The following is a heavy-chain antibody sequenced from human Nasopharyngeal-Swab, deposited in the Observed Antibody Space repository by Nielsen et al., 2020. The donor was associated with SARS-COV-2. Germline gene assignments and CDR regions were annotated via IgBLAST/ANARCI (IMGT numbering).Heavy chain of an antibody. CDR3: AKDMSYSSGWFYGMDV. D-gene: IGHD6-19*01. V-gene: IGHV3-9*01. CDR2: NRWNSGSI. CDR1: GFTFDDYA. J-gene: IGHJ6*02. Sequence: SLKISCAASGFTFDDYAMHWVRPAPGKGLEWVSGNRWNSGSIGYADSVKGRFTISRDNAKNSLYLQMNSLRAEDTALYYCAKDMSYSSGWFYGMDVWGQGTTVTVSS.